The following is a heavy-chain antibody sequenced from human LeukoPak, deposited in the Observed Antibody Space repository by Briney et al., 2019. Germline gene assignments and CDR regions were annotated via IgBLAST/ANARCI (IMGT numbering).Heavy chain of an antibody. CDR3: TRGDYSFDY. J-gene: IGHJ4*02. CDR1: GFTFSTYW. CDR2: INSDGSST. D-gene: IGHD2-21*01. Sequence: GGSLRLSCAASGFTFSTYWMHWVRQVPGKGLVWVSRINSDGSSTSYADSVKGRLTISRDNIKNTLYLQMNNLTAEDTAVYYCTRGDYSFDYWGQGTLVTVSS. V-gene: IGHV3-74*01.